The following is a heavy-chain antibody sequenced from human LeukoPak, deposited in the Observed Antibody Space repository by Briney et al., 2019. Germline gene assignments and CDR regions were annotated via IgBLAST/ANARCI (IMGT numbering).Heavy chain of an antibody. CDR1: GGSISSHY. D-gene: IGHD5-18*01. CDR3: ASGRGYSYAH. Sequence: PSESLSLTCTVSGGSISSHYWSWIRQPPGKGLEWIGYIYYSGSTNYNPSLKSRVTISVDTSKNQFSLKLSSVTAADTAVYYCASGRGYSYAHWGQGTLVTVSS. V-gene: IGHV4-59*08. J-gene: IGHJ4*02. CDR2: IYYSGST.